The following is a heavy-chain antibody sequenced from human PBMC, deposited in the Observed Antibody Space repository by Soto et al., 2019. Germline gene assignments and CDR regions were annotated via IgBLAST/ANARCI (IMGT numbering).Heavy chain of an antibody. Sequence: HPGGSLRLSCAASGFTFSSYWMSWVRQAPGKGLEWVANIKQDGSEKYYVDSVKGRFTISRDNAKKSLYLQMNSLRAEDTVVFYCARAKSITMIARFRNFDYWGQGTLVTVSS. J-gene: IGHJ4*02. D-gene: IGHD3-22*01. CDR3: ARAKSITMIARFRNFDY. CDR2: IKQDGSEK. CDR1: GFTFSSYW. V-gene: IGHV3-7*05.